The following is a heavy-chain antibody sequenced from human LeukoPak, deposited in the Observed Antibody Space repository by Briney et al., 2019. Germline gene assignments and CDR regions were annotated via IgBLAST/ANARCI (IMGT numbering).Heavy chain of an antibody. Sequence: GGSLRLSCAASGFTFSSYGMHWVRQAPGKGLEWVAVISYDGSNKYYADSAKGQFTISRDNSKNTLYLQMNSLRAEDTAVYYCAKARDDAFDIWGQGTMVTVSS. V-gene: IGHV3-30*18. CDR3: AKARDDAFDI. J-gene: IGHJ3*02. CDR2: ISYDGSNK. CDR1: GFTFSSYG.